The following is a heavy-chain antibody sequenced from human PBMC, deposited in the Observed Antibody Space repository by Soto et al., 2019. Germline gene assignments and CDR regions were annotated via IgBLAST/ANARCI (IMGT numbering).Heavy chain of an antibody. D-gene: IGHD6-25*01. Sequence: XETLSLTCTVSGCSISSSSYYWGWIRQPPGKGLEWIGSIYYSGSTYYNPSLKSRVTISVDTSKNQFSLKLSSVTAADTAVYYCARRAAARDWFDPWGHGPLVTVSS. J-gene: IGHJ5*02. CDR1: GCSISSSSYY. V-gene: IGHV4-39*01. CDR3: ARRAAARDWFDP. CDR2: IYYSGST.